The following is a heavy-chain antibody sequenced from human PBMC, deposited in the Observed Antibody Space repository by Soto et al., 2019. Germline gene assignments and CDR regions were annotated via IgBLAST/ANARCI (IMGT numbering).Heavy chain of an antibody. CDR1: GFTVSDHY. CDR3: ATSHYGMDV. CDR2: SRNKANSHTT. V-gene: IGHV3-72*01. J-gene: IGHJ6*02. Sequence: SCAASGFTVSDHYMDWVRQAPGKGLEWVGRSRNKANSHTTEYAASVKGRFIFSRDDSKNSLYLQMKSLKTEDTAVYYCATSHYGMDVWGQGTTVTVSS.